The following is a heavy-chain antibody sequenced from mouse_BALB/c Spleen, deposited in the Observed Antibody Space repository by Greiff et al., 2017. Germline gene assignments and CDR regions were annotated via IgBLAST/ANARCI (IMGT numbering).Heavy chain of an antibody. CDR3: ARARWLLRAMDY. D-gene: IGHD2-3*01. CDR2: ISTYYGNT. CDR1: GYTFTDYA. J-gene: IGHJ4*01. V-gene: IGHV1-67*01. Sequence: QVQLQQSGPELVRPGVSVKISCKGSGYTFTDYAMHWVKQSHAKSLEWIGVISTYYGNTNYNQKFKGKATMTVDKSSSTAYMELARLTSEDSAIYYCARARWLLRAMDYWGQGTSVTVSS.